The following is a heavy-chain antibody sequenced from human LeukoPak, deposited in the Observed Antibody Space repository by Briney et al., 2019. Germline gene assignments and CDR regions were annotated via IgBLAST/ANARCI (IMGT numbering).Heavy chain of an antibody. J-gene: IGHJ6*03. CDR3: LAGYYYYYMDV. Sequence: PGGSLRLSCAASGFTFSSYWMQWVRQAPGKGLVWVARINTHGSGTNYADSVKGRFTISRDNAKNTLYLQMTSLSAEDTAVYYALAGYYYYYMDVWGKGTTVTVSS. D-gene: IGHD6-13*01. CDR2: INTHGSGT. V-gene: IGHV3-74*01. CDR1: GFTFSSYW.